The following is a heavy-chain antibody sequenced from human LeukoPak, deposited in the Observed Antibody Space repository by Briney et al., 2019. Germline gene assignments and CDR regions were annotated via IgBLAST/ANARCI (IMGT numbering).Heavy chain of an antibody. J-gene: IGHJ5*02. D-gene: IGHD3-16*02. V-gene: IGHV3-7*01. CDR2: IKQDGSEK. CDR1: GFTFSSYW. Sequence: PGGPLRLSCAASGFTFSSYWMSWVRQAPGKGLEWVANIKQDGSEKYYVDSVKGRFTISRDNAKNSLYLQMNSLRAEDTAVYYCARVSISKAGINWFDPWGQGALVTVSS. CDR3: ARVSISKAGINWFDP.